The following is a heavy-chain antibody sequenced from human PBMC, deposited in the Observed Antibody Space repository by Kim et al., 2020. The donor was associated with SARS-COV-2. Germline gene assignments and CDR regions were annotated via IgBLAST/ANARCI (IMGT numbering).Heavy chain of an antibody. Sequence: GGSLRLSCAASRFTFSSYGLHWVRQAPGKGREWVAVIWYDGSNKYHADSVKGRFTISRDNSKNTLYLQMNNLRAEDTAVYYCAKERRKYCSGGSCHLEYWGQGTLVTVSS. CDR3: AKERRKYCSGGSCHLEY. V-gene: IGHV3-33*06. CDR2: IWYDGSNK. CDR1: RFTFSSYG. J-gene: IGHJ4*02. D-gene: IGHD2-15*01.